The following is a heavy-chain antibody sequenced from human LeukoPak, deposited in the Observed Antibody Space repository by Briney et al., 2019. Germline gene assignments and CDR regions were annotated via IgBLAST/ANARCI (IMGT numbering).Heavy chain of an antibody. V-gene: IGHV3-21*01. Sequence: GGSLRLSCAASGFTFSSYSMNWVRQAPGKGLEWVSSISSSSSYIYYADSVKGRFTISRDNSKNTLYLQMNSLRAEDTAVYYCARGTVEMATSYFDYWGQGTLVTVSS. CDR1: GFTFSSYS. CDR2: ISSSSSYI. CDR3: ARGTVEMATSYFDY. J-gene: IGHJ4*02. D-gene: IGHD5-24*01.